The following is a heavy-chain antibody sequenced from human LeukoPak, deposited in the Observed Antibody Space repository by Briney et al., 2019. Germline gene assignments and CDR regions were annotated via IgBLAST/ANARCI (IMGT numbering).Heavy chain of an antibody. CDR1: GGSISSGDYY. D-gene: IGHD2-15*01. J-gene: IGHJ4*02. V-gene: IGHV4-30-4*01. CDR3: ARFWWSGDDY. Sequence: SETLSLTCTVSGGSISSGDYYWSWIHQPPGEGLEWIGYIYYSGSTYYNPSLKSRVTISVDTSKNQFSLKLSSVTAADTAVYYCARFWWSGDDYWGQGTLVTVSS. CDR2: IYYSGST.